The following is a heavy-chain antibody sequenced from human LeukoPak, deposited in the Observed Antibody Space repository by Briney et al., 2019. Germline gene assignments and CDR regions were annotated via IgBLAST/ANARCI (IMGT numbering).Heavy chain of an antibody. Sequence: GGSLRLSCAASGFTFSSYAMSWVRQAPGKGLEWVSAISGSGGSTYYADSVKGRFTISRDNSKNTLYLQMNSLRAEDTAVYYCAKAGLYCSSTSCYYFDYWGQGTLSPSPQ. V-gene: IGHV3-23*01. CDR1: GFTFSSYA. CDR3: AKAGLYCSSTSCYYFDY. J-gene: IGHJ4*02. CDR2: ISGSGGST. D-gene: IGHD2-2*01.